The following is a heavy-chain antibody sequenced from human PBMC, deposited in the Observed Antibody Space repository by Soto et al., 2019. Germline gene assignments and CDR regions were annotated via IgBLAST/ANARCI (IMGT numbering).Heavy chain of an antibody. CDR3: AKEPPYSGSYPDAFDI. J-gene: IGHJ3*02. CDR2: IWYDGSNK. V-gene: IGHV3-33*06. CDR1: GFTFSSYG. Sequence: PGGSLRLSCAASGFTFSSYGMHWVRQAPGKGLEWVAVIWYDGSNKFYADSVKGRFTISRDNSKNTLYLQMNSLRAEDTAVYYCAKEPPYSGSYPDAFDIWGQGTMVTVSS. D-gene: IGHD1-26*01.